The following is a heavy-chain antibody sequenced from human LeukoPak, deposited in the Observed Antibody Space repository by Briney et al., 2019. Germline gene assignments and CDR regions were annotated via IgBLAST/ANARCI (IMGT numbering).Heavy chain of an antibody. J-gene: IGHJ3*02. CDR3: AKITVTTSNVAAFDI. Sequence: GGGLGLSCGASGVSFSCYWMRWGRPAPGEGRGWGGGLSYDGSNEYYADSVKGRFTISRDNSKNTLYLQMNSLRAEDTAVYYCAKITVTTSNVAAFDIWGQGTMVTVSS. CDR2: LSYDGSNE. V-gene: IGHV3-30*18. CDR1: GVSFSCYW. D-gene: IGHD4-17*01.